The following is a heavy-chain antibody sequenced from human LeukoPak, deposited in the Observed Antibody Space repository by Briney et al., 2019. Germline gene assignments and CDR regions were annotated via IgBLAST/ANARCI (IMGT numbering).Heavy chain of an antibody. V-gene: IGHV1-2*02. D-gene: IGHD3-10*01. Sequence: ASVKVSCKASGYTFTGYYVHWVRQAPGQGLEWMGWINSDSGGTNYAQKFQGRVTMTRNTSINTAYMELTRLRSDDTAVYYCARERSVGFGELMLSPLDYWGQGTLVTVSS. CDR3: ARERSVGFGELMLSPLDY. CDR1: GYTFTGYY. CDR2: INSDSGGT. J-gene: IGHJ4*02.